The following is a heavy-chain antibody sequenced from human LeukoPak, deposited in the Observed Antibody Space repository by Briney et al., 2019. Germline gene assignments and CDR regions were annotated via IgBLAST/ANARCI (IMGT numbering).Heavy chain of an antibody. CDR3: ARIWGGDGYKLHAFDI. J-gene: IGHJ3*02. Sequence: ESGPTLVNPTQTLTLTCSVSGLSLSTRGMCVSWIRQPPGKALEWLARIDWDDDKYYRTSLRTRLTISKDTSKNQVVLTMTNMDPVDTATYYCARIWGGDGYKLHAFDIWGQGTVVAVSS. V-gene: IGHV2-70*11. CDR1: GLSLSTRGMC. D-gene: IGHD5-24*01. CDR2: IDWDDDK.